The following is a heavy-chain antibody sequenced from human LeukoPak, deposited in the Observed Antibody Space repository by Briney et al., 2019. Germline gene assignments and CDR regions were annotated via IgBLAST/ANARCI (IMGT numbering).Heavy chain of an antibody. CDR2: INGAGSST. CDR1: GFTFSSHW. Sequence: GGSLRLSCAASGFTFSSHWMHWVRQAPGKGPVWVSRINGAGSSTSYADSVKGRFTVSRDNAKNTLNLQMNSLRAEDTALYYCARSRVVPRDAFDIWGQGTMVTVSS. D-gene: IGHD3-16*01. J-gene: IGHJ3*02. V-gene: IGHV3-74*01. CDR3: ARSRVVPRDAFDI.